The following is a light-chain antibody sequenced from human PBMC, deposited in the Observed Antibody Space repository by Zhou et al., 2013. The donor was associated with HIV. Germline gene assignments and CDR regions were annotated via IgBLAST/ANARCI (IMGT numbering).Light chain of an antibody. J-gene: IGKJ1*01. CDR1: QDISNY. CDR2: AAS. CDR3: QQANSFPPWT. V-gene: IGKV1-12*01. Sequence: DIQMTQSPSSLSASVGDRVTITCQASQDISNYLNWFQQKPGKAPKFLIYAASTLQAGVPSRFSGSGSGTDFTLTISSLQPEDFATYYCQQANSFPPWTFGQGT.